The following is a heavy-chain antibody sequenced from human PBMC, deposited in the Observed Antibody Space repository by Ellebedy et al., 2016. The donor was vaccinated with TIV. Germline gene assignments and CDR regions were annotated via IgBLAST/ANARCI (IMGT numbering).Heavy chain of an antibody. CDR3: AKNSGYSYGTDYYYYYGMDV. CDR2: ISGSGGST. CDR1: GFTFSSYA. V-gene: IGHV3-23*01. D-gene: IGHD5-18*01. J-gene: IGHJ6*02. Sequence: GESLKISCAASGFTFSSYAMSWVRQAPGKGPEWVSAISGSGGSTYYADSVKGRFTISRDNSKNTLYLQMNSLRAEDTAVYYCAKNSGYSYGTDYYYYYGMDVWGQGTTVTVSS.